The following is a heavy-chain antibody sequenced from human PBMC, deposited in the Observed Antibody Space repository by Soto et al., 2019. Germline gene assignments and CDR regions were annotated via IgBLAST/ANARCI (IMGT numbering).Heavy chain of an antibody. CDR3: GRREIQGPIDY. Sequence: SETLSLTCTVSSGSITSSTYYWGWIRQPPEKGLEWIGTIYFSGNTYYNPSLKSRVTISVDTSRNQFSLKLTSVTAVDTAVYYCGRREIQGPIDYWGQGTLVTVSS. CDR2: IYFSGNT. V-gene: IGHV4-39*07. J-gene: IGHJ4*02. CDR1: SGSITSSTYY. D-gene: IGHD1-26*01.